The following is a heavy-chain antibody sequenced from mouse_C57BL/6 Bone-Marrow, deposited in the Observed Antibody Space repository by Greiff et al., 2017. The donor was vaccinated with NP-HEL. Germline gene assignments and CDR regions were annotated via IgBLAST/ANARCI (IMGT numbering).Heavy chain of an antibody. D-gene: IGHD1-1*01. CDR3: ARDYYGFV. Sequence: EVQRVESGPGLVKPSQSLSLTCSVTGYSITSGYYWNWIRQFPGNKLEWMGYISYDGSNNYNPSLKNRISITRDTSKNQFFLKLNSVTTEDTATYYCARDYYGFVWGTGTTVTVSS. J-gene: IGHJ1*03. V-gene: IGHV3-6*01. CDR1: GYSITSGYY. CDR2: ISYDGSN.